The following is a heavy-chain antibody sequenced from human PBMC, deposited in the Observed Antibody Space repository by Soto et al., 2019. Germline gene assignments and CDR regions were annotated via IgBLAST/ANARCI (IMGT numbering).Heavy chain of an antibody. CDR2: ISGSGGST. CDR1: GFTFSSYA. CDR3: AKSGGLGAIGLVDY. J-gene: IGHJ4*02. Sequence: GGSLRLSCAASGFTFSSYAMSWVRQAPGKGLEWVSAISGSGGSTYYADSVKGRFTISRDDSKNTLYLQMNSLRAEDTAVYYCAKSGGLGAIGLVDYWGQGTLVTVSS. D-gene: IGHD1-26*01. V-gene: IGHV3-23*01.